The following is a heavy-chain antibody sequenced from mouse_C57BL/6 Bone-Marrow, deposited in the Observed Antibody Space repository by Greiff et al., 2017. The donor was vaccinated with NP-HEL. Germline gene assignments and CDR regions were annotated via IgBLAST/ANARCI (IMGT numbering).Heavy chain of an antibody. D-gene: IGHD2-5*01. V-gene: IGHV1-15*01. Sequence: LVRPGASVTLSCKASGYTFTDYEMHWVKQTPVHGLEWIGAIDPETGGTAYNQKFKGKAILTADKASSTAYMELRSLTSEDSAVYYCTRYYSNYEAMDYWGQGTSVTVSS. CDR3: TRYYSNYEAMDY. J-gene: IGHJ4*01. CDR1: GYTFTDYE. CDR2: IDPETGGT.